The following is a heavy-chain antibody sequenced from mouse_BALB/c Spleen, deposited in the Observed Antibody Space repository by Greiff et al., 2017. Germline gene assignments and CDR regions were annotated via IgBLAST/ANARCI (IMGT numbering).Heavy chain of an antibody. D-gene: IGHD1-1*01. J-gene: IGHJ4*01. Sequence: EVMLVESGGGLVQPGGSRKLSCAASGFTFSSFGMHWVRQAPEKGLEWVAYISSGSSTIYYADTVKGRFTISRDNPKNTLFLQMTSLRSEDTAMYYCARGLLLRSYAMDYWGQGNSVTVSS. V-gene: IGHV5-17*02. CDR2: ISSGSSTI. CDR3: ARGLLLRSYAMDY. CDR1: GFTFSSFG.